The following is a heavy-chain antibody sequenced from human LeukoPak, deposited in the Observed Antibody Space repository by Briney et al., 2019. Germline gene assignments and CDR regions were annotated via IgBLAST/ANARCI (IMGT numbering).Heavy chain of an antibody. CDR3: ARGRRLTRSRNGYYFDY. D-gene: IGHD3-9*01. CDR1: GYTFTSYD. Sequence: ASVKVSCKASGYTFTSYDINWVRPATGQGLEWMGWMNPNSGNTGYAQKFQGRVTMTRNTSISTAYMELSSLRSEDTAVYYCARGRRLTRSRNGYYFDYWGQGTLVTVSS. CDR2: MNPNSGNT. V-gene: IGHV1-8*01. J-gene: IGHJ4*02.